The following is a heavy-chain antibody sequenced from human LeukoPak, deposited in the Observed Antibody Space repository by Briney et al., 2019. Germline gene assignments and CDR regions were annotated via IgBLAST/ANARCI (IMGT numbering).Heavy chain of an antibody. CDR3: TTWRYCSGGSCYSGWLDP. CDR1: GFTFSNAW. V-gene: IGHV3-15*01. J-gene: IGHJ5*02. D-gene: IGHD2-15*01. Sequence: PGGPLRLSCAASGFTFSNAWMSWVRQAPGKGLEWVGRIKSKTDGGTTDYAAPVKGRFTISRDDSKNTLYLQMNSLKTEDTAVYYCTTWRYCSGGSCYSGWLDPWGQGALVTVSS. CDR2: IKSKTDGGTT.